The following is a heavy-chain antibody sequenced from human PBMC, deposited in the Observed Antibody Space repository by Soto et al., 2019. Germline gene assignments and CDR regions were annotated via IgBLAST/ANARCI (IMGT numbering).Heavy chain of an antibody. D-gene: IGHD3-22*01. CDR1: GFTFDDYA. CDR3: AKSPGDYYDSSGSEFDY. V-gene: IGHV3-9*01. Sequence: GGSLRLSCAASGFTFDDYAMHWVRQAPGEGLEWVSGISWNSGSIGYADSVKGRFTISRDNAKNSLYLQMNSLRAEDTALYYCAKSPGDYYDSSGSEFDYWGQGTLVTVSS. J-gene: IGHJ4*02. CDR2: ISWNSGSI.